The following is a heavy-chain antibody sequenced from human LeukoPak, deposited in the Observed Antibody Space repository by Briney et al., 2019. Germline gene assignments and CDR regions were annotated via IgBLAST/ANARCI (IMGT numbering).Heavy chain of an antibody. D-gene: IGHD3-22*01. CDR3: AKGGSGYSHTHFDY. V-gene: IGHV3-30*18. Sequence: GGSLRLSCAVSGFTFSSYGMHWVRQAPGKGLEWVAVISYDGSSKFYADSVKGRFTISRDNSKNTLYLQMNSLRAEDTAVYYCAKGGSGYSHTHFDYWGQGTLVTVSS. J-gene: IGHJ4*02. CDR2: ISYDGSSK. CDR1: GFTFSSYG.